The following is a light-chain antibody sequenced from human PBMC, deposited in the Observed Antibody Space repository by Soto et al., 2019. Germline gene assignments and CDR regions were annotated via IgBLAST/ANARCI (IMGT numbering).Light chain of an antibody. V-gene: IGKV3-20*01. J-gene: IGKJ4*01. CDR2: GAS. CDR3: QQYASSPLT. CDR1: QSVGKSY. Sequence: EIVLTQSPDTLSLSPGEGVTLSCRASQSVGKSYLAWYQQKPGQAPRLLIYGASSRATGIPDRFSGYESGTEYTLTISRLEPEDFAVYYCQQYASSPLTFGGGTKVEIK.